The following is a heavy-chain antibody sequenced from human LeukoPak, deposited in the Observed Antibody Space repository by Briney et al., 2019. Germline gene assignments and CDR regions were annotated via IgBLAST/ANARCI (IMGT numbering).Heavy chain of an antibody. CDR2: ISCDGSNK. CDR1: GFTFSSYA. CDR3: ARDSPNCSGGSCYPTGDWFDP. D-gene: IGHD2-15*01. Sequence: GRSLRLSCAASGFTFSSYAMHWVRQAPGKGLEWVAVISCDGSNKYYADSVKGRFTISRDNSKNTLYLQMNSLRAEDTAVYYCARDSPNCSGGSCYPTGDWFDPWGQGTLVTVSS. V-gene: IGHV3-30-3*01. J-gene: IGHJ5*02.